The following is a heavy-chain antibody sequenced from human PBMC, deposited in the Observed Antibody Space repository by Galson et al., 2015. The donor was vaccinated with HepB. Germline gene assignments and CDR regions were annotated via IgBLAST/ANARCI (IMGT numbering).Heavy chain of an antibody. CDR2: ISYDGSNK. V-gene: IGHV3-30*03. J-gene: IGHJ6*02. Sequence: SLRLSCAASGFTFSSYGMHWVRQAPGKGLEWVVVISYDGSNKYYADSVKGRFTISRDNSKNTLYLQMNSLRAEDTAVYYCAHLSRDGYNFYYYYGMDVWGQGTTVTVSS. CDR1: GFTFSSYG. CDR3: AHLSRDGYNFYYYYGMDV. D-gene: IGHD5-24*01.